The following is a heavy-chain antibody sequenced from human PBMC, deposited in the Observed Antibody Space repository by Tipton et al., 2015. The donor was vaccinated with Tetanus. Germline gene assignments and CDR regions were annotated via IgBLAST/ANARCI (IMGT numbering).Heavy chain of an antibody. CDR2: IYDSGSI. Sequence: TLSLTCIVSGGSISSGGYYRSWIPQHPGKGLEWIGDIYDSGSIYYNPSLKSRVSISIDTSKNQFSLKLSSVTAADTAVYYCARERYIHYGMDVWGQGTTVTVSS. V-gene: IGHV4-31*03. D-gene: IGHD1-1*01. CDR1: GGSISSGGYY. CDR3: ARERYIHYGMDV. J-gene: IGHJ6*02.